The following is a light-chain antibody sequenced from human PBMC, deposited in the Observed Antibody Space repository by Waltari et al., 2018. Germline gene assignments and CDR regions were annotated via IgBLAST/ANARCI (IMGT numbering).Light chain of an antibody. CDR3: LSYTTSDTWV. J-gene: IGLJ3*02. V-gene: IGLV2-18*02. CDR2: EVT. Sequence: QSALTQIPSVSGSPGQSVPISCPGTSRDIGHFPRFSWYQQAPGTAPKLLIYEVTNRPSGVPDRFSGSKSGNTASLTISGLQADDEADYYCLSYTTSDTWVFGGGTKVTVL. CDR1: SRDIGHFPR.